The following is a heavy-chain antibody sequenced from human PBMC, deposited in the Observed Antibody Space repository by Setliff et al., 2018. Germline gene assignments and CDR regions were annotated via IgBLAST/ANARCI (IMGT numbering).Heavy chain of an antibody. CDR1: GGSISSGSYY. J-gene: IGHJ4*02. V-gene: IGHV4-61*02. D-gene: IGHD3-16*02. CDR2: IFTTGDT. Sequence: PSETLSLTCTVSGGSISSGSYYWNWIRQPAGKGLEWIGRIFTTGDTSYNPSLQSRVTISLDKSKSQFSLKLSFVTAADTAVYYCASIALTEPSYYDYVWGSYRFFHYFDYWGQGTLVTVSS. CDR3: ASIALTEPSYYDYVWGSYRFFHYFDY.